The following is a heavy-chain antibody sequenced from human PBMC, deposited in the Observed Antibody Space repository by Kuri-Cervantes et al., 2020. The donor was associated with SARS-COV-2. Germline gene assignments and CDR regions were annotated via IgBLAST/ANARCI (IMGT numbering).Heavy chain of an antibody. J-gene: IGHJ6*02. CDR2: ISRSGSTI. CDR3: ARDLTVVSSGWEYYYGMDV. CDR1: GFTFSSYE. D-gene: IGHD6-19*01. Sequence: GESLKISCAASGFTFSSYEMNWVRQAPGKGLEWVSYISRSGSTIYYADSVKGRFTISRDNAKNSLYLQMNSLRAEDTAVYYCARDLTVVSSGWEYYYGMDVWGQGTTVTVSS. V-gene: IGHV3-48*03.